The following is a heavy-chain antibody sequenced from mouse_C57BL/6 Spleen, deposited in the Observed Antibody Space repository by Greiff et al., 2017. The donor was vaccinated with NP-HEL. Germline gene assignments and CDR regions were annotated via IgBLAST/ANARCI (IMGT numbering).Heavy chain of an antibody. V-gene: IGHV1-76*01. CDR3: ARRGLYYGHYAMDY. Sequence: QVQLQQSGAELVRPGASVKLSCKASGYTFTDYYINWVKQRPGQGLEWIARIYPGSGNTYYNEKFKGKATLTAEKSSSTAYMQLSSLTSEDSAVYFCARRGLYYGHYAMDYWGQGTSVTVSS. J-gene: IGHJ4*01. CDR2: IYPGSGNT. CDR1: GYTFTDYY. D-gene: IGHD1-1*01.